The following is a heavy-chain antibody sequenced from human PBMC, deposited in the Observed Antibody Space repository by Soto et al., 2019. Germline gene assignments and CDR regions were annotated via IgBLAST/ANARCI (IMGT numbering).Heavy chain of an antibody. CDR1: GYSFTTYC. CDR2: FHPDESDT. CDR3: ARHEATYYNFYGMDV. J-gene: IGHJ6*02. V-gene: IGHV5-51*01. Sequence: PGESLKISCESHGYSFTTYCITWVRQKPGKGLEWVGSFHPDESDTRYSPSFQGQVTISADRSLATAYLQWSSLQAADTAIYYCARHEATYYNFYGMDVWGQGTTVTVSS.